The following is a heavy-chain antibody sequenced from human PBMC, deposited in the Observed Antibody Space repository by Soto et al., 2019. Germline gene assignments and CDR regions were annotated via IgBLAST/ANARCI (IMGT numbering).Heavy chain of an antibody. CDR2: INAGNFNT. V-gene: IGHV1-3*01. J-gene: IGHJ3*02. CDR3: ASDSGI. CDR1: GYTFTSYA. Sequence: ASVKVSCKASGYTFTSYAMHWVRQAPVQSLELIVWINAGNFNTKYSQKFQGRFTIAMYTSAITSYMELSSLRSEDTAVYYCASDSGIWGQGTMVTVSS.